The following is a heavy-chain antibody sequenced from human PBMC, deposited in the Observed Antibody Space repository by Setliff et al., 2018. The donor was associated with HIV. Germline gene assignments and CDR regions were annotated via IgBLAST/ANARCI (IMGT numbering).Heavy chain of an antibody. CDR3: AKYVCHDNMCQGFDY. V-gene: IGHV4-39*07. J-gene: IGHJ4*02. D-gene: IGHD3-22*01. Sequence: SETLSLTCTVSGGSISSSSYYWGGIRQPPGKGLEWIGSIYYTGRTNYNPSLKSRVIMSVDTSKNQFSLRVTSVTAADTALYYCAKYVCHDNMCQGFDYWGQGSLVTGSS. CDR2: IYYTGRT. CDR1: GGSISSSSYY.